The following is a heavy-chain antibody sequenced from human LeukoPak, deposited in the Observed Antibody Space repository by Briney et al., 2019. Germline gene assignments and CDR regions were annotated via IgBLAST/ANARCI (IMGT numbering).Heavy chain of an antibody. CDR2: IYTSGGT. V-gene: IGHV4-61*02. D-gene: IGHD3-22*01. CDR1: GGSISSGSYY. J-gene: IGHJ4*02. CDR3: ARGTYYYDSSGRNPRLDY. Sequence: PSQTLSLTCTVSGGSISSGSYYWSWIRQPAGKGLEWIGRIYTSGGTNYNPSLKSRVTISVDTSKNQFSLKLSSVTAADTAVYYCARGTYYYDSSGRNPRLDYWGQGTLVTVSS.